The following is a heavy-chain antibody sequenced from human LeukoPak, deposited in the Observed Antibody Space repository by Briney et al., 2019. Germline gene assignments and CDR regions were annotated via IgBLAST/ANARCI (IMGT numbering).Heavy chain of an antibody. J-gene: IGHJ4*02. V-gene: IGHV4-59*01. CDR2: IYYSGST. Sequence: SETLSFTCTVSGGSISSYYWSWIRQPPGKGLEWIGYIYYSGSTNYNPSLKSRVTISVDTSKNQFSLKLSSVTAADTAVYCCARGRLRYSGSFHFDYWGQGTLVTVSS. CDR3: ARGRLRYSGSFHFDY. CDR1: GGSISSYY. D-gene: IGHD1-26*01.